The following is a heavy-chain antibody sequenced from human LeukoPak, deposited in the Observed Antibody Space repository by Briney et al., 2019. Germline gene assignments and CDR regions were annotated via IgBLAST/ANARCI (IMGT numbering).Heavy chain of an antibody. V-gene: IGHV1-24*01. CDR2: FDPEDGGT. Sequence: GASVKVSCKVSEYTLTELSMHWVRQAPGKGLEWMGGFDPEDGGTIYAQKFQGRVTMTEDTSTDTAYMELSSLRSEDTAVYYCATGYGSGSYYDAFDIWGQGTMVTVSS. CDR3: ATGYGSGSYYDAFDI. CDR1: EYTLTELS. J-gene: IGHJ3*02. D-gene: IGHD3-10*01.